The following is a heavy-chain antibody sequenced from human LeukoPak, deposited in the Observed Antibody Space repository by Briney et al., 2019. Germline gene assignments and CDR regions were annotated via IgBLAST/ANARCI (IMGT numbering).Heavy chain of an antibody. J-gene: IGHJ4*02. CDR2: LYSDGNT. Sequence: GGSLRLSCAASGFTVITNDMPWVRQAPGKGLEWVSVLYSDGNTKYADSVQGRFTISRDNSKNTMYLEMNSLSPDDTAVYYCARGVEPLAANTLAYWGQGTLVTVSS. CDR1: GFTVITND. V-gene: IGHV3-53*01. CDR3: ARGVEPLAANTLAY. D-gene: IGHD1-14*01.